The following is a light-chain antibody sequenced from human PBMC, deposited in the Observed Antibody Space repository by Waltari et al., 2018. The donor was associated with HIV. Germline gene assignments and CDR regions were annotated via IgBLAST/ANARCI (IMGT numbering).Light chain of an antibody. CDR2: EVT. V-gene: IGLV2-14*01. CDR3: SSYSSTNTLGV. J-gene: IGLJ3*02. Sequence: QSALTQPASVSGSPGQSITISCTGASSDVGGYNYVSWYQHHPGNAPKLIIYEVTNRPSGVSNRFSGSKSGNTASLTISGLQPEDEADYYCSSYSSTNTLGVFGGGTILTVL. CDR1: SSDVGGYNY.